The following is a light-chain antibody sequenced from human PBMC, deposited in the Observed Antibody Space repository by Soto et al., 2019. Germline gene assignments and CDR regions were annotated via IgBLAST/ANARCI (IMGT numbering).Light chain of an antibody. V-gene: IGKV1-5*01. CDR1: QSISIW. CDR2: DAS. Sequence: DIQMTQSPSTLPASVGDRVTITCRARQSISIWLAWYQQKPGKAPKLLIYDASILESGVPSRFSGSGSGTEFTLTISSLQPDDFATYYCQQYNSYRTFGQGTKVDIK. J-gene: IGKJ1*01. CDR3: QQYNSYRT.